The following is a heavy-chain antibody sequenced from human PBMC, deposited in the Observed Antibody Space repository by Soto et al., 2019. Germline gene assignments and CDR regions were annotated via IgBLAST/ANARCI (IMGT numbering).Heavy chain of an antibody. CDR2: IIPIFGTA. J-gene: IGHJ5*02. CDR3: ARDPTYYDFWSGYSTRPLNWFDP. Sequence: SVKVSCKASGGTFSSYAISWVRQAPGQGLEWMGGIIPIFGTANYAQKFQGRVTITADESTSTAYMELSSLRSEDTAVYYCARDPTYYDFWSGYSTRPLNWFDPWGQGTLVTVSS. CDR1: GGTFSSYA. V-gene: IGHV1-69*13. D-gene: IGHD3-3*01.